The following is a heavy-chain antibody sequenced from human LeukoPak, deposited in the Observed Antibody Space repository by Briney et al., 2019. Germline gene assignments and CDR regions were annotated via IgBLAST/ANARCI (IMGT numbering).Heavy chain of an antibody. CDR1: GFTFSRYA. J-gene: IGHJ4*02. D-gene: IGHD2-15*01. V-gene: IGHV3-23*01. CDR3: ARDRGCSRGTCYSSCDY. Sequence: GGSLRLSCVASGFTFSRYAMSWVRQAPGKGLEWVSSISGSGGITYHADSLKGRFTISRDNAKNSLYLQMNSLGAEDTAVYYCARDRGCSRGTCYSSCDYWGQGTLVTVSS. CDR2: ISGSGGIT.